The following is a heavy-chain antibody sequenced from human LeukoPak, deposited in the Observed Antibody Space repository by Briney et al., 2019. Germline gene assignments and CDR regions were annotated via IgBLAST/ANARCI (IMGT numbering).Heavy chain of an antibody. CDR3: AKGKATGPYDAFDF. Sequence: GGSLRLSCAASGFTFSSYAMNWGRQAAGKGLEWVSAISGGGGSTYYADSVKGRFTISRDNSKNTLYLQMNSLTAEDTAVYYCAKGKATGPYDAFDFWGQGTMVTVSS. J-gene: IGHJ3*01. CDR1: GFTFSSYA. V-gene: IGHV3-23*01. CDR2: ISGGGGST. D-gene: IGHD1-1*01.